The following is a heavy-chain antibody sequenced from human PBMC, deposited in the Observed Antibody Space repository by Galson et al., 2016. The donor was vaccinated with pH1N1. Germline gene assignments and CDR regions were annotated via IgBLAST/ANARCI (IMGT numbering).Heavy chain of an antibody. J-gene: IGHJ3*02. V-gene: IGHV5-51*01. CDR2: IYPGDSDT. CDR1: GHTYW. Sequence: QSGAEVKKPGESLKISCKGPGHTYWIAWVRQMPGKGLELMGIIYPGDSDTTYSPSFQGQVTISADKSISTAYLQWSSLKASDTAMYYCASRLGSSWSFDMWGQGPMVTVSS. CDR3: ASRLGSSWSFDM. D-gene: IGHD5/OR15-5a*01.